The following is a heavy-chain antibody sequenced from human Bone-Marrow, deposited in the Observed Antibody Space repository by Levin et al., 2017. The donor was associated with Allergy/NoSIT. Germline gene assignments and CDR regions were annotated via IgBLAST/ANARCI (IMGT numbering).Heavy chain of an antibody. CDR3: TTNSGMVRGVEGGWFDP. CDR2: VDPEDEQI. CDR1: GYILSELS. V-gene: IGHV1-24*01. D-gene: IGHD3-10*01. Sequence: GASVKVSCKVSGYILSELSMHWVRQAPGKGLEWMGGVDPEDEQIVYAQKFQGRLSMTEDTSTDTAYLELSSLRADDTAVYYCTTNSGMVRGVEGGWFDPWGQGTLVTVSS. J-gene: IGHJ5*02.